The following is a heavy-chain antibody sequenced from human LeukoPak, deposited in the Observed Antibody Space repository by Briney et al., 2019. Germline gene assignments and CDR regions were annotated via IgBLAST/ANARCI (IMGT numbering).Heavy chain of an antibody. J-gene: IGHJ6*03. CDR2: INPSGGST. CDR1: GYTFTSYY. CDR3: ARDSSSYIHGDYYYYMDV. V-gene: IGHV1-46*01. Sequence: ASVKVSCKASGYTFTSYYMHWVRQAPGQGLEWMGIINPSGGSTSYAQKFQGRVTMTRDTSTSTVYMELSSLRSEDTAVYYCARDSSSYIHGDYYYYMDVWGKGTTVTVSS. D-gene: IGHD2-15*01.